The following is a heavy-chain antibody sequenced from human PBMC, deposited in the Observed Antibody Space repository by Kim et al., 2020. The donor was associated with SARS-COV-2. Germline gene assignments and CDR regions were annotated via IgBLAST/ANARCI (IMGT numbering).Heavy chain of an antibody. V-gene: IGHV3-11*01. CDR1: AFTFSAYY. J-gene: IGHJ4*02. CDR3: ARARGYCSSTSCTIVYFES. D-gene: IGHD2-2*01. CDR2: ISNSGSST. Sequence: GGSLRLSCATSAFTFSAYYMGWIRQAPGKGLEWVSYISNSGSSTNYADSVKGRFTISRDNAKNSLYLQMNSLRAEDTAVYYCARARGYCSSTSCTIVYFESWGQGTLVTVSS.